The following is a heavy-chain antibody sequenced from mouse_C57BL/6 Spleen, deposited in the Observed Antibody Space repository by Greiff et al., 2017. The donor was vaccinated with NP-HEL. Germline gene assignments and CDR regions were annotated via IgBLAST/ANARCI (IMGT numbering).Heavy chain of an antibody. Sequence: EVMLEESGGGLVKPGGSLKLSCAASGFTFSSYAMYWVRQTPEKRLEWIATISASGSYTYYPENVKGRVTFSGDNAKNNLYLQMSHLKSEDTAMYDCARDQGSTEVANDYLDYWGQGTTLTVSS. CDR3: ARDQGSTEVANDYLDY. CDR1: GFTFSSYA. J-gene: IGHJ2*01. V-gene: IGHV5-4*01. CDR2: ISASGSYT. D-gene: IGHD1-1*01.